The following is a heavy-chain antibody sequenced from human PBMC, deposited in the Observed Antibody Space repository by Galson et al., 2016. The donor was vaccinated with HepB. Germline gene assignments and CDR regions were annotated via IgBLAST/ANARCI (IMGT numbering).Heavy chain of an antibody. CDR3: ATPSRFITIFGVARDYSYYAMDV. CDR2: FDPEDGKT. V-gene: IGHV1-24*01. Sequence: SVKVSCKVSGYTLTEFSMHWVRQAPGKGLEWMGGFDPEDGKTFFAQKFQGRVTMTEDTSTDTAYMELSSLRSEDTAVYYCATPSRFITIFGVARDYSYYAMDVWGQGTTVTVSS. J-gene: IGHJ6*02. CDR1: GYTLTEFS. D-gene: IGHD3-3*01.